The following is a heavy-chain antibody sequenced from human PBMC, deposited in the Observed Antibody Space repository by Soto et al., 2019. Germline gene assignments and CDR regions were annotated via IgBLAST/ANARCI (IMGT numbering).Heavy chain of an antibody. Sequence: QVQLVESGGGVVQPGRSLRLSCAASGFTFSSYGMHWVRQAPGKGLEWVAVISYDGSNKYYADSVKGRFTISRDNSKNTLYLQMNSLRAEDTAVYYCAKDFPLGSGWYRYYYYGMDVWGQGTTVTVSS. CDR3: AKDFPLGSGWYRYYYYGMDV. J-gene: IGHJ6*02. CDR2: ISYDGSNK. CDR1: GFTFSSYG. V-gene: IGHV3-30*18. D-gene: IGHD6-19*01.